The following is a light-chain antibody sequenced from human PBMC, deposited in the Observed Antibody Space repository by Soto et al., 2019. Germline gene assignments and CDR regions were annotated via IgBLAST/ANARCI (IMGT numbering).Light chain of an antibody. J-gene: IGKJ3*01. V-gene: IGKV3-11*01. CDR1: QSVSNY. Sequence: EIVLTQSPATLSLSPGERATLSCRASQSVSNYLAWYQQKPGQAPRLLIYDVSNRATGTPARFSGSGSGTDFTLSISSLEPEDFAVYYCQQRSNRPRFTFGPGTKVDIK. CDR3: QQRSNRPRFT. CDR2: DVS.